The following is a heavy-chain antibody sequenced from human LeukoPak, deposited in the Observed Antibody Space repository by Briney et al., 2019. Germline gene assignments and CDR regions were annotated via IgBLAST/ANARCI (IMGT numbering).Heavy chain of an antibody. D-gene: IGHD1-26*01. CDR3: ATQPLELLAVGYYYHYGMDV. CDR2: ISGSGGST. J-gene: IGHJ6*02. V-gene: IGHV3-23*01. CDR1: GFTFSSYA. Sequence: AGGSLRLSCAASGFTFSSYAMSWVRQAPGKGLEWVSAISGSGGSTYYADSVKGRFTISRDNSKNTLYLQMNSLRAEDTAVYYCATQPLELLAVGYYYHYGMDVWGQGTTVTVSS.